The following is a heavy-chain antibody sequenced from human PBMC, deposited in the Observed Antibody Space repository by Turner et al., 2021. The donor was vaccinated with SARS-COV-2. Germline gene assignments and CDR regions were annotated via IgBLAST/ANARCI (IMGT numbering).Heavy chain of an antibody. CDR2: ISYDGNNK. J-gene: IGHJ4*02. V-gene: IGHV3-30*18. D-gene: IGHD4-4*01. Sequence: QVQLVQSGGGVVQPGRSLRLSCAASGFTFSSYGMHWVRYAPGKGLDWVAVISYDGNNKYYADSMMGRVTISRYNSKKRQYLQMNSLRAEDTAVYYCAKQLGLYSNPMYYFDDWGQGTLVTVSS. CDR1: GFTFSSYG. CDR3: AKQLGLYSNPMYYFDD.